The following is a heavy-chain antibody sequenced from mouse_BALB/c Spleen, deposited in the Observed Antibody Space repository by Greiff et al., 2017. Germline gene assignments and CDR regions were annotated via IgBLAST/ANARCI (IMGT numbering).Heavy chain of an antibody. D-gene: IGHD1-2*01. CDR3: TRALITTARYFEV. CDR1: GYTFTSYW. J-gene: IGHJ1*01. V-gene: IGHV1S22*01. Sequence: LQQPGSELVRPGASVKLSCKASGYTFTSYWMHWVKQRPGQGLEWIGNIYPGSGSTNYDEKFKSKATLTVDTSSSTAYMQLSSLTSEDSAVYYCTRALITTARYFEVWGAGTTGTVSS. CDR2: IYPGSGST.